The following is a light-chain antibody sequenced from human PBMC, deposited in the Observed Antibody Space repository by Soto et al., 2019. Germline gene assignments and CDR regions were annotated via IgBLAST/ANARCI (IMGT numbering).Light chain of an antibody. CDR3: QQYDSFST. Sequence: DIQMTQSPSILSASVGDRATITCRASQSIRTWLAWYQQKPGKAPKLLIWHASNLETGVPSRFSASGSGTEFTLTISSLQPDDFATYYCQQYDSFSTFGQGTKLEI. J-gene: IGKJ2*01. CDR2: HAS. CDR1: QSIRTW. V-gene: IGKV1-5*01.